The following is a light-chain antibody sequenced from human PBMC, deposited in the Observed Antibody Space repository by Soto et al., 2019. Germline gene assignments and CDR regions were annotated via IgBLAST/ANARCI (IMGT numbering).Light chain of an antibody. CDR3: SSYTISSTWV. Sequence: QSAVTQPASVSGSPGQSITISCTGTSNDVGIYNYVSWYQQHPGKAPKLIIYEVTNRPSGVSDRFSGSKSDNTASLTISGLHAEDEADYYCSSYTISSTWVFGGGTKLTVL. J-gene: IGLJ3*02. CDR2: EVT. V-gene: IGLV2-14*01. CDR1: SNDVGIYNY.